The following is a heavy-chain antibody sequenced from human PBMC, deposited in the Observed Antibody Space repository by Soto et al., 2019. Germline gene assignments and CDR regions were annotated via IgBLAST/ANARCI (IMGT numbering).Heavy chain of an antibody. CDR2: INPSGGST. D-gene: IGHD5-12*01. CDR1: GYTFTGYY. V-gene: IGHV1-46*01. J-gene: IGHJ3*02. CDR3: ASIRGYSTPGDGYNLGAFDI. Sequence: ASVKVSCKASGYTFTGYYMHWVRQAPGQGLEWMGIINPSGGSTSYAQKFQGRVTMTRDTSTSTVYMELSSLRSEDTAVYYCASIRGYSTPGDGYNLGAFDIWGQGTMVTVSS.